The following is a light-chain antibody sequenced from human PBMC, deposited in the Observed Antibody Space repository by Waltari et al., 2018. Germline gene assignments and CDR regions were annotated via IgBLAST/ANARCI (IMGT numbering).Light chain of an antibody. V-gene: IGLV3-25*03. CDR3: QSADSSGTFYV. CDR2: KDR. J-gene: IGLJ1*01. Sequence: YELTQPPSVSVSPGQTARIPRSGAVLPKQSDYWYQQKPGQAPVLVIYKDRERPSGIPERFSGSSSGTTVTLTISGVLAEDEADYYCQSADSSGTFYVFGTGTKVTVL. CDR1: VLPKQS.